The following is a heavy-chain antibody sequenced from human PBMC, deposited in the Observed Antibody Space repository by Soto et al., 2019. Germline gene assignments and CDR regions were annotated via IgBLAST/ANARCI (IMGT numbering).Heavy chain of an antibody. Sequence: QVQLVQSGAEVKKPGSSVKVSCKASGGTFSSYTISWVRQAPGQGLEWMGRIIPILGIANYAQKFQGRVTITADKSTSTAYMELSSLRSEDTDGYYCAPYDSSGYYYPYWGQGTLVTVSS. J-gene: IGHJ4*02. D-gene: IGHD3-22*01. CDR2: IIPILGIA. CDR1: GGTFSSYT. CDR3: APYDSSGYYYPY. V-gene: IGHV1-69*02.